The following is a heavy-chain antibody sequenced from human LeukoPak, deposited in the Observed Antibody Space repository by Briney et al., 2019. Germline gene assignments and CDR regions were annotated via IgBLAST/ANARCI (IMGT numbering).Heavy chain of an antibody. CDR3: ALEGYGDYAVDY. V-gene: IGHV3-74*01. CDR2: INSDGSST. D-gene: IGHD4-17*01. CDR1: GFTFSSYW. Sequence: GGSLRLSCAASGFTFSSYWMHWVRQAPGKGLVWVSRINSDGSSTSYADSVKGRFTISRDNAKNTLYLQMNSLRAEDTAVYYCALEGYGDYAVDYWGQGTLVTVSS. J-gene: IGHJ4*02.